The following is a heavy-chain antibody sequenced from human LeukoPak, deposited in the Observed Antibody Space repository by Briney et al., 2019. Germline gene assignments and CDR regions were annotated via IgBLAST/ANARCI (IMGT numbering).Heavy chain of an antibody. CDR2: MNPNSGNT. CDR1: GGTFSSYA. V-gene: IGHV1-8*02. D-gene: IGHD6-6*01. J-gene: IGHJ5*02. Sequence: ASVKVSCKASGGTFSSYAISWVRQATGQGLEWMGWMNPNSGNTGYAQKFQGRVTMTRNTSISTAYMELSSLRSEDTAVYYCARGPLALYWFDPWGQGTLVTVSS. CDR3: ARGPLALYWFDP.